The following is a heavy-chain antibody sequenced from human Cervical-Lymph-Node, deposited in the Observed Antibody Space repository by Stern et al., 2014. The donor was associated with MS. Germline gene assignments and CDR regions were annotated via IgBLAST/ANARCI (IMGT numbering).Heavy chain of an antibody. CDR2: ISHDGSNK. Sequence: VHLVESGGGVVPPGRSLRLSCADSGSTFSKSAMHWVRQAPGKGLAWVAVISHDGSNKQYGDSVKGRLAISRDNSRNTLSLEIYSLRAEDTAVYYCVRTESFYYYDGMDVWGHGTTVIVSS. CDR1: GSTFSKSA. CDR3: VRTESFYYYDGMDV. J-gene: IGHJ6*02. V-gene: IGHV3-30*09.